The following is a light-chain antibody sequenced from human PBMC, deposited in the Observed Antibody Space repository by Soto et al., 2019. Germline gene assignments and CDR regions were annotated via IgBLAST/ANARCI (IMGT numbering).Light chain of an antibody. CDR3: QQRKTWPPIT. CDR2: DAS. Sequence: DIVLTQSPATLSLSPGERATLYCRASRDVEGYLAWYQQKPGQAPRLLIYDASNRATGIPARFSGSGSGTDFTLTISSLEPEDFAVYYCQQRKTWPPITFGQGTRLEIK. V-gene: IGKV3-11*01. CDR1: RDVEGY. J-gene: IGKJ5*01.